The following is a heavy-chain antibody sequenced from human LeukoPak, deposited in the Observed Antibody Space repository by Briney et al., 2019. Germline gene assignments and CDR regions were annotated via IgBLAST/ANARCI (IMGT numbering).Heavy chain of an antibody. V-gene: IGHV4-31*03. J-gene: IGHJ6*02. CDR3: ARECYVDSYYYYGMDV. CDR2: IYYSGST. CDR1: GGSISSGGYY. D-gene: IGHD2-2*01. Sequence: SQTLSLTCTVSGGSISSGGYYWSWIRQHPGKGLEWIGYIYYSGSTYYNLSLKSRVTISVDTSKNQFSLKLSSVTAADTAVYYCARECYVDSYYYYGMDVWGQGTTVTVSS.